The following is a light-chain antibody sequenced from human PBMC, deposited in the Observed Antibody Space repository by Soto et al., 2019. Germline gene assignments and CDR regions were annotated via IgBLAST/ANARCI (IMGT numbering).Light chain of an antibody. V-gene: IGKV3-20*01. CDR2: GGS. J-gene: IGKJ2*03. Sequence: EILLTQSPGTLSLSPGETATLSCRASQSVTSTYLAWYQQRPGQSPRLIIYGGSTRATGFPARFSGGGSGTDFTLTISRLEPEDSAVYYCHCQQFDSSRIYSFGQGTKLEI. CDR3: QQFDSSRIYS. CDR1: QSVTSTY.